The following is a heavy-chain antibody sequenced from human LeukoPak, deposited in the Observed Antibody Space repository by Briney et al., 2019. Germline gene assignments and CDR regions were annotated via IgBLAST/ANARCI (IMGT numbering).Heavy chain of an antibody. Sequence: ASVKVSCKASGYTFTGYYMHWVRQAPGQGLEWMGWINPNSGGTNYARKFQGRVTMTRDTSISTAYMELSRLRSDDTAVYYCATSIAARPPMYYFDYWGQGTLVTVSS. CDR3: ATSIAARPPMYYFDY. J-gene: IGHJ4*02. D-gene: IGHD6-6*01. CDR1: GYTFTGYY. CDR2: INPNSGGT. V-gene: IGHV1-2*02.